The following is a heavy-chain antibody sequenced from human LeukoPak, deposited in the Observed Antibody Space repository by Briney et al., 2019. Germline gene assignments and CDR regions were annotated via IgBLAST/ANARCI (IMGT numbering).Heavy chain of an antibody. V-gene: IGHV1-3*01. CDR2: INAGNGNT. D-gene: IGHD2-15*01. CDR1: GYTFTSYA. J-gene: IGHJ4*02. Sequence: ASVMGSCKTSGYTFTSYAMHWVRQATGQRLECMGWINAGNGNTKYSQKFQGRVTITRDTSASTAYMELSSLRFEDTAVYYCARFCRYKGDIVVVVAATLDYWGQGTLVTVSS. CDR3: ARFCRYKGDIVVVVAATLDY.